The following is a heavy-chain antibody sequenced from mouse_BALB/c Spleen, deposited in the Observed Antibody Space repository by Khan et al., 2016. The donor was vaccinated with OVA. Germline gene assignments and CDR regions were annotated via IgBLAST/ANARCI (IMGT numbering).Heavy chain of an antibody. D-gene: IGHD1-1*01. CDR2: IKYSGST. CDR1: GYSITSDYA. CDR3: ARSGTITTVVATDFDY. V-gene: IGHV3-2*02. J-gene: IGHJ2*01. Sequence: EVQLQESGPGLVKPSQSLSLTCTVTGYSITSDYAWNWIRQFPGNKLEWMGYIKYSGSTSYNPSLKSRISITRDTSKKQFFLQLNSVTTEDTATSYWARSGTITTVVATDFDYWGQGTTLTVSS.